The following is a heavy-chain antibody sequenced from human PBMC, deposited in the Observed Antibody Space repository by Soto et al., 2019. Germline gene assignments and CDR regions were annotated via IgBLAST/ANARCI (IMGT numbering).Heavy chain of an antibody. CDR2: IYYDGSNK. J-gene: IGHJ4*02. CDR3: ARGYYVSGSFYFDY. V-gene: IGHV3-33*01. D-gene: IGHD3-10*01. Sequence: QVQLVESGGGVVQPGGSLRLSCTASGFAFSNYGMHWVRQAPGKGLEWVAVIYYDGSNKYYADSVKGRFTISRDNSKATLVLKMNSLRAEDTAVYYCARGYYVSGSFYFDYWGQGTLVTVSS. CDR1: GFAFSNYG.